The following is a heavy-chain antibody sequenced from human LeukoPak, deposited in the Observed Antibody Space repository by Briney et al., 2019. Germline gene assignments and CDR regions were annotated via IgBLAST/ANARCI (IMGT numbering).Heavy chain of an antibody. D-gene: IGHD6-13*01. CDR1: GFTFSSYS. CDR3: ARGPYSSSAWGNYYYYGMDV. V-gene: IGHV3-21*01. J-gene: IGHJ6*02. Sequence: GGSLRLSCAASGFTFSSYSMNWVRQAPGKGLEWVSSISSSSSYIYYADSVKGRFTISRDNAKNSLYLQMNSLRAEDTAVYYCARGPYSSSAWGNYYYYGMDVWGQGTTVTVSS. CDR2: ISSSSSYI.